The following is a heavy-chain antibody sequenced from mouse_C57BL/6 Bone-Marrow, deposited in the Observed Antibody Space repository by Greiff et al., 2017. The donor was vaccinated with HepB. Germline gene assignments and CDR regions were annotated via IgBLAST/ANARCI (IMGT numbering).Heavy chain of an antibody. J-gene: IGHJ1*03. D-gene: IGHD1-1*01. CDR3: SRDEGSSSYWYFDV. CDR2: SRNKANDYTT. V-gene: IGHV7-1*01. CDR1: GFTFSDFY. Sequence: EVKVVESGGGLVQSGRSLRLSCATSGFTFSDFYMEWVRQAPGKGLEWIAASRNKANDYTTEYSASVKGRFIVSRDTSQSILYLQMNALRAEDAAIYYCSRDEGSSSYWYFDVWGTGTTVTVSS.